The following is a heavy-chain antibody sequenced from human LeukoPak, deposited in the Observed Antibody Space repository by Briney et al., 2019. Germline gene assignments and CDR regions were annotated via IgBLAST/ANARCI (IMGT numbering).Heavy chain of an antibody. CDR3: ARHRGYFVDY. V-gene: IGHV4-59*08. Sequence: SETLSLTCTVSGGSISSYYWSWLRQPPGKGLEWIGYIYYSGSTDYNPSLKSRVTISVDTSKNQFSLKLSSVTAADTAVYYCARHRGYFVDYWGQGTLVTVSS. D-gene: IGHD6-13*01. J-gene: IGHJ4*02. CDR2: IYYSGST. CDR1: GGSISSYY.